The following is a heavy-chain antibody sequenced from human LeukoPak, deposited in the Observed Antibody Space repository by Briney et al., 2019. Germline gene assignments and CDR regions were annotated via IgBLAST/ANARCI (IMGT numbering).Heavy chain of an antibody. CDR1: GFTFSSYA. CDR3: ANERDKTGTTTGYY. V-gene: IGHV3-23*01. D-gene: IGHD1-7*01. Sequence: GGSLRLSCAASGFTFSSYAMSWVRQAPGKGLEWGSAISGSGGRTYYADSVKGRFTISRDNSKNTLYLQMNSLRAEDTAVYYCANERDKTGTTTGYYWGQGTLVTVSS. CDR2: ISGSGGRT. J-gene: IGHJ4*02.